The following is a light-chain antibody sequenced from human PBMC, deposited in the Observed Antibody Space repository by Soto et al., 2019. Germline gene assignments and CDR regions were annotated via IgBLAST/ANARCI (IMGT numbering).Light chain of an antibody. Sequence: QSALTQPASASGSPGQSITISCTGTSSDVGGYNYVSWYQHHPGKPTKLMIYEVSNPPSGVASRFSGSKSGNTASLTISGLQAEDEDDYYGSSYASSSTAVFGGGTQLTVL. CDR1: SSDVGGYNY. J-gene: IGLJ7*01. V-gene: IGLV2-14*01. CDR2: EVS. CDR3: SSYASSSTAV.